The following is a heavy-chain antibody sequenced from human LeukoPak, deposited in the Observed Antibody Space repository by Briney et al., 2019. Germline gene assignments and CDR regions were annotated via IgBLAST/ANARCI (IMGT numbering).Heavy chain of an antibody. CDR2: IHADGSRT. J-gene: IGHJ4*02. Sequence: PGGSLRLSCAASGFTFSTYWMHWVRQAPGKGLVWVSRIHADGSRTTYADSVKGRFTISRDNAKNTVYLQMNSLRAEDTAVYYCARDLSGIAGYTYGRGIDYWGQGTLVTVSS. D-gene: IGHD5-18*01. CDR3: ARDLSGIAGYTYGRGIDY. CDR1: GFTFSTYW. V-gene: IGHV3-74*01.